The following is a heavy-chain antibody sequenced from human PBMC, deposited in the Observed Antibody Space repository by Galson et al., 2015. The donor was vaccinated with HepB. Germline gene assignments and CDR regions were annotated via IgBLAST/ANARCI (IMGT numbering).Heavy chain of an antibody. CDR1: GFTFSSYA. J-gene: IGHJ4*02. V-gene: IGHV3-30-3*02. Sequence: SLRLSCAASGFTFSSYAMHWVRQAPGKGLEWVAVISYDGSNKYYADSVKGRFTISRDNSKNTLYLQMNSLRAEDTAVYYCAKSPNGWGQRGHFDYWGQGTLVTVSS. CDR3: AKSPNGWGQRGHFDY. D-gene: IGHD6-25*01. CDR2: ISYDGSNK.